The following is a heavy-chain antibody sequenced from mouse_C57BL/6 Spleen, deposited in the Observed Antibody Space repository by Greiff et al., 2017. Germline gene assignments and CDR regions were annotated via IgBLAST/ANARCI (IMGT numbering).Heavy chain of an antibody. D-gene: IGHD1-1*01. CDR1: GYAFSSYW. J-gene: IGHJ2*01. Sequence: QVQLQQSGAELVKPGASVKISCKASGYAFSSYWMNWVKQRPGKGLEWIGQIYPGDGDTNYNGKLKGKATLTADKSSSTDYMQLSRLTSEDSAVYFCARGGSSVYYFDYWGQGTTLTVSS. V-gene: IGHV1-80*01. CDR3: ARGGSSVYYFDY. CDR2: IYPGDGDT.